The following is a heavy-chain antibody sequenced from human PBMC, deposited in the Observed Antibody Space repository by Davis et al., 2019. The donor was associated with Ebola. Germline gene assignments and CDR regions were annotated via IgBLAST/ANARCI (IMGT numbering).Heavy chain of an antibody. D-gene: IGHD2-2*02. J-gene: IGHJ4*02. Sequence: ASVKVSCKASGYSFISHDINWVRKASGQRHEWMGWMSPNTGNTGLEQKFQGRLTMTRDTSISTAYMELSSLRSEDTAVYYCGRPDCRSPVCNTLEFWGQGTFVAVSS. V-gene: IGHV1-8*01. CDR3: GRPDCRSPVCNTLEF. CDR1: GYSFISHD. CDR2: MSPNTGNT.